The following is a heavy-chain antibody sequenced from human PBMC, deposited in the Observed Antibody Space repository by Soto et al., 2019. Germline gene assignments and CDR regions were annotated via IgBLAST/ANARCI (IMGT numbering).Heavy chain of an antibody. CDR3: ARWCITMVRGPGGSGYYGMDV. Sequence: SETLSLTCAVYGGSFSGYYWSWIRQPPGKGLEWIGEINHSGSTNYNPSLKRRVTISVDTSKNQFSLKLSSVTAADTAVYYCARWCITMVRGPGGSGYYGMDVWGQGTTVTVSS. CDR1: GGSFSGYY. J-gene: IGHJ6*02. D-gene: IGHD3-10*01. CDR2: INHSGST. V-gene: IGHV4-34*01.